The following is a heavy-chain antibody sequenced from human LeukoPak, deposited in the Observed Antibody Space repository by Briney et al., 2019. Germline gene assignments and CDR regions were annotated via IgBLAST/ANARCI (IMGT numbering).Heavy chain of an antibody. CDR1: GFTFSSYY. D-gene: IGHD6-19*01. Sequence: GSLRLSCAASGFTFSSYYMNWVRQAPGRGLEWVSSISSTSSYIYYADSVKGRFTISRDNADNSLYLQMNSLRAEDTAVYYCARGYSSGWSAFDYWGQGTLVTVSS. J-gene: IGHJ4*02. CDR3: ARGYSSGWSAFDY. CDR2: ISSTSSYI. V-gene: IGHV3-21*01.